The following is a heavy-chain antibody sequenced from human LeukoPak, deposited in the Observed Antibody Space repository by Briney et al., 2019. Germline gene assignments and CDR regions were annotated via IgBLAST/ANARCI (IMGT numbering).Heavy chain of an antibody. CDR3: ARAREGLCSSTSCQTALDY. J-gene: IGHJ4*02. D-gene: IGHD2-2*01. Sequence: PGGSLRLSCAASGFTFSTYGMLWVRQAPGKGLEWVAVIWYDGSDKNHADSVKGRFTISRDNSKSTLHLQMNSLRAEDTAVYYCARAREGLCSSTSCQTALDYWGQGTLVTVSS. V-gene: IGHV3-33*01. CDR2: IWYDGSDK. CDR1: GFTFSTYG.